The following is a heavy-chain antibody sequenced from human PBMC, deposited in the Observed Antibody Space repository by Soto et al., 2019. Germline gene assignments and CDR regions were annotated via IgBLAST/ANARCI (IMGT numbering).Heavy chain of an antibody. CDR1: GYTFTGYS. D-gene: IGHD3-3*01. J-gene: IGHJ3*02. CDR3: ARDVTIFGVARAFDI. V-gene: IGHV1-2*02. Sequence: ASVKISCKASGYTFTGYSMHWVRQAPGQGLEWMGWINPNSGGTNYAQKFQGRVTMTRDTSISTAYMELSRLRPDDTAVYYCARDVTIFGVARAFDIWGQGTMVTVSS. CDR2: INPNSGGT.